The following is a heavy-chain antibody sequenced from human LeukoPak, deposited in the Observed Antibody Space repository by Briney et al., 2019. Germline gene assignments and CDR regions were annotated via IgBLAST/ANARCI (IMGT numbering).Heavy chain of an antibody. J-gene: IGHJ4*02. V-gene: IGHV3-23*01. CDR3: AKGWETSGYYNGFDC. CDR1: GFTFNNFA. CDR2: ISGNSDNT. D-gene: IGHD3-3*01. Sequence: HTGGSLRLSCTASGFTFNNFAMSWVRQAPGKGLEWVSAISGNSDNTYYADSVKGRFTISRDNSKNTLYLQMSSLRAEDTALFYCAKGWETSGYYNGFDCWGQGTLVTVSS.